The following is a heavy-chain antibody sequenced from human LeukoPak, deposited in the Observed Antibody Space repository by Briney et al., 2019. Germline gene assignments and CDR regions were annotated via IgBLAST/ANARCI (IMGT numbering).Heavy chain of an antibody. CDR1: GFTFSTYW. CDR3: ARDSSGYQ. CDR2: IKEDGSEK. Sequence: GGSLRLSCAASGFTFSTYWMSWVRQAPGKGLEWVANIKEDGSEKYYGDSVKGRFTTSRDNAKNSLYLQMNSPRAEDTAVYYCARDSSGYQWGQGTLVTVSS. D-gene: IGHD3-22*01. V-gene: IGHV3-7*01. J-gene: IGHJ4*02.